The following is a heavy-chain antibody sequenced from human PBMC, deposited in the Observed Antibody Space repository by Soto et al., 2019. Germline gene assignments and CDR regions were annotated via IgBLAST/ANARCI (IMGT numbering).Heavy chain of an antibody. V-gene: IGHV1-58*02. CDR2: IVVGSGNT. CDR3: AATSRIYGDYGYYYYYMDV. J-gene: IGHJ6*03. CDR1: GFTFTSSA. Sequence: SVKVSCKASGFTFTSSAMQWVRQARGQRLEWIGWIVVGSGNTNYAQKFQERVTITRDMSTSTAYMELSSLRSEDTAVYYCAATSRIYGDYGYYYYYMDVWGKGTTVTVSS. D-gene: IGHD4-17*01.